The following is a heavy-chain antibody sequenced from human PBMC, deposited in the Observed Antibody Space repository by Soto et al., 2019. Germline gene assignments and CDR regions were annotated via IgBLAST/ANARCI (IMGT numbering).Heavy chain of an antibody. CDR3: ACPRGDYVYDPFDI. D-gene: IGHD4-17*01. CDR1: GFTFSSYD. Sequence: EMQLVESGGGLVQPGGSLRLSCAASGFTFSSYDINWVRQTPGKGLEWVSYISSSGGTIYYADSVKGRFTISRDNARNSLYRPMISLRAEDTAVYYCACPRGDYVYDPFDIWGQETMVTVSS. V-gene: IGHV3-48*01. J-gene: IGHJ3*02. CDR2: ISSSGGTI.